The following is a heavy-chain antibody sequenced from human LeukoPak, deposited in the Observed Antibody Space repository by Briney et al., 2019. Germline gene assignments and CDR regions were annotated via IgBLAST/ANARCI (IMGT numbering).Heavy chain of an antibody. CDR3: ARDSSSNWFDP. J-gene: IGHJ5*02. CDR2: INPSGGST. V-gene: IGHV1-46*01. Sequence: ASVKVSCKASGYTFTSYYMHWVRQAPGQGLEWMGIINPSGGSTSYALKFQGRVTMTRDMSTSTVYMELSSLRSEDTAVYYCARDSSSNWFDPWGQGTLVTVSS. CDR1: GYTFTSYY. D-gene: IGHD6-6*01.